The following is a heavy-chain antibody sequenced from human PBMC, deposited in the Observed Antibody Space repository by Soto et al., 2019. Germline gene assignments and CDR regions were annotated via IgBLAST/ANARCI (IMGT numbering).Heavy chain of an antibody. CDR3: ARFCSSTSCYAFGAFDI. V-gene: IGHV1-18*01. Sequence: GASVKVSCKASGYTFTSYGISWVRQAPGQGLEWMGWISAYNGKTNYAQKFQGRVTITTDKSTSTAYMELRSLRSEDTAVYYCARFCSSTSCYAFGAFDIWGQGTMVTVS. CDR2: ISAYNGKT. J-gene: IGHJ3*02. CDR1: GYTFTSYG. D-gene: IGHD2-2*01.